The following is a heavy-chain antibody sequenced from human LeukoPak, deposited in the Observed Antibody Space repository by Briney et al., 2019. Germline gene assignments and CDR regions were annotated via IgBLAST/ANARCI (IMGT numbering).Heavy chain of an antibody. J-gene: IGHJ3*02. CDR2: IYYSGST. Sequence: SETLSLTCTVSGGSISSGGYYWSWIRQHPGKGLEWIGYIYYSGSTYYNPSLKSRVTIPVDTSKNQFSLKLSSVTAADTAVYYCARVPPKIDAFDIWGQGTMVTVSS. CDR3: ARVPPKIDAFDI. V-gene: IGHV4-31*03. CDR1: GGSISSGGYY.